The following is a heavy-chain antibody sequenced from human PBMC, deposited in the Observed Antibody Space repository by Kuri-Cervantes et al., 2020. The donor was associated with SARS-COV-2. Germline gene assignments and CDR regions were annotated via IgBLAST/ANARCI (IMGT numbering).Heavy chain of an antibody. CDR3: ARDRGNPTRVLYGMDV. Sequence: GESLKISCAASGFTFSSYAMHWVRQAPGKGLEYVSAISSNGGSTYYANSVKGRFTISRDNSKSILFLRMSSVRAEDTALYYCARDRGNPTRVLYGMDVWGQGTTVTCSS. CDR1: GFTFSSYA. J-gene: IGHJ6*01. CDR2: ISSNGGST. V-gene: IGHV3-64*01. D-gene: IGHD3-10*01.